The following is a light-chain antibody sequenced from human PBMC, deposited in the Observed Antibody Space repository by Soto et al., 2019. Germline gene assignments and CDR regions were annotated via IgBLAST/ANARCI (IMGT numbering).Light chain of an antibody. V-gene: IGKV3-20*01. Sequence: IVLRQSPGTLSLSPGERATLSCRASQSVSSNYFAWYQQRPGQAPRLLIYGISSRATGIPDRFSGSGSGTDFTLTISRLEPEDFAVYYCEQYGSSPRTFGQGTKVDI. CDR1: QSVSSNY. J-gene: IGKJ1*01. CDR3: EQYGSSPRT. CDR2: GIS.